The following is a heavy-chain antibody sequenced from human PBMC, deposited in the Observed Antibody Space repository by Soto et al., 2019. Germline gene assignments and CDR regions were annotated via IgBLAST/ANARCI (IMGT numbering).Heavy chain of an antibody. V-gene: IGHV1-2*02. CDR1: GYTFTGYF. CDR2: INPYSGGA. Sequence: ASVKVSCKASGYTFTGYFMHWVRQAPGQGLEWMGWINPYSGGADYAQSFQGRVTMTRDTSISTVYMELSRLRFDDTAVYYCARVLRGAYYNSPLDTWGQGTVATVSS. CDR3: ARVLRGAYYNSPLDT. J-gene: IGHJ5*02. D-gene: IGHD3-10*01.